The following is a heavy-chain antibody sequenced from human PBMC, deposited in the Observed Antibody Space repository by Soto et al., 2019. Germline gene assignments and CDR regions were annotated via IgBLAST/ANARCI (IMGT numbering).Heavy chain of an antibody. Sequence: ASVKVSCKASGGTFSSYAISWVRQAPGQGLEWMRGIIPIFGTANYAQKFQGRVTITADESTSTAYMELSSLRSEDTAVYYCARDEYDSSGYYWAPDYWGQGTLVTVSS. CDR3: ARDEYDSSGYYWAPDY. V-gene: IGHV1-69*13. D-gene: IGHD3-22*01. CDR2: IIPIFGTA. J-gene: IGHJ4*02. CDR1: GGTFSSYA.